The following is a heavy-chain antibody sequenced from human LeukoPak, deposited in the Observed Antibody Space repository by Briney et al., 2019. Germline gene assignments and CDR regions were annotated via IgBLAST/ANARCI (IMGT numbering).Heavy chain of an antibody. D-gene: IGHD3-10*01. J-gene: IGHJ4*02. CDR2: ISYDGSNK. Sequence: GGSLRLSCAASGFTFSSYAMHWVRQAPGKGLEWVAVISYDGSNKYYADSVKGRFTISRDNSKNTLYLQMNSLRAEDTAVYYCARAYGSGSYLWLDYWGQGTLVTVSS. V-gene: IGHV3-30*04. CDR3: ARAYGSGSYLWLDY. CDR1: GFTFSSYA.